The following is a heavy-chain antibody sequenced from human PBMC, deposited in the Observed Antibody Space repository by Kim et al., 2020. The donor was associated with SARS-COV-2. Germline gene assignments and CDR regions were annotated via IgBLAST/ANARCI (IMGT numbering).Heavy chain of an antibody. D-gene: IGHD3-10*01. V-gene: IGHV4-4*02. CDR1: GGSISSSNW. CDR3: ARDAAPRRSNFYGSGTQSNS. CDR2: IYHSGST. J-gene: IGHJ4*02. Sequence: SETLSLTCAVSGGSISSSNWWSCFRQPPGKGLEWIGEIYHSGSTNYNPSLKSRVTISVDKSKNQFSLKLSSVTAADTAVYYCARDAAPRRSNFYGSGTQSNSCGEGALVTVSS.